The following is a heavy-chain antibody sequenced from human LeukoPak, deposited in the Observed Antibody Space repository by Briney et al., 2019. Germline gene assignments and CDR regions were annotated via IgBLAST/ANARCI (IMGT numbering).Heavy chain of an antibody. D-gene: IGHD5-18*01. CDR1: GFTFSTYG. J-gene: IGHJ4*02. CDR3: TRDAGTRLKYSFGYGDY. CDR2: IRYDGTNK. Sequence: PGGSLRLSCAASGFTFSTYGMHWVRQAPGKGLEWVAFIRYDGTNKYYADSVKGRFTISRDNSKNTLSLQMNSLRAEDTAVYYCTRDAGTRLKYSFGYGDYWGQGALVTVSS. V-gene: IGHV3-30*02.